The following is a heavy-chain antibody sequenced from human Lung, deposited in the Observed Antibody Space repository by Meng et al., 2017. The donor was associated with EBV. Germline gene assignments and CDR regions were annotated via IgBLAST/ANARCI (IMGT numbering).Heavy chain of an antibody. J-gene: IGHJ4*02. CDR3: ARPSIAVAGWDY. D-gene: IGHD6-19*01. CDR1: GGSISSVYW. CDR2: IYHSGST. V-gene: IGHV4-4*02. Sequence: QVQLQESGPGLVKPSETLSLTCAVSGGSISSVYWWTWVRQSPGKGLEWIGEIYHSGSTNYNPFLKSRVTISVDTSKNQFSLKLSSVTAADTAVYYCARPSIAVAGWDYWGQGTLVTVSS.